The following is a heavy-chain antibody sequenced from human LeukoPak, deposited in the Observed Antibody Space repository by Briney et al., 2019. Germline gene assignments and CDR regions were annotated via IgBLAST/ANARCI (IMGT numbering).Heavy chain of an antibody. D-gene: IGHD2-21*02. CDR2: VYGGDTT. CDR1: GSSGTTNY. Sequence: GGSLRLSCAASGSSGTTNYMSWVREAPGKGVEFVSIVYGGDTTVYADSVKGRFTISRDNSKNTLYLQMNSLRAEDTAVYYCARSDCGGDCYYYYYYGMDVWGQGTTVTVSS. J-gene: IGHJ6*02. CDR3: ARSDCGGDCYYYYYYGMDV. V-gene: IGHV3-53*05.